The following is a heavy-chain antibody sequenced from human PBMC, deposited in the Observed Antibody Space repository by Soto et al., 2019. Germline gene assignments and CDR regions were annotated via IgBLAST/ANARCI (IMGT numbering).Heavy chain of an antibody. V-gene: IGHV3-66*01. Sequence: EVQLVDSGGGLVQPGGSLRLSCAASGFSVSNYHMNWVRQAPGKGPEWVSIITVGDVTYYADSVKGRFTISRDISRNTGYRQMNSLRADDTGVYYFQGGGDYRRGGDHWAKETLNIVSP. D-gene: IGHD4-17*01. J-gene: IGHJ4*02. CDR2: ITVGDVT. CDR1: GFSVSNYH. CDR3: QGGGDYRRGGDH.